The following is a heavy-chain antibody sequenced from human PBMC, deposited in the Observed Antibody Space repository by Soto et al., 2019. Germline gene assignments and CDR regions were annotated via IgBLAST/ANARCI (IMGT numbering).Heavy chain of an antibody. CDR3: ARFSTLGKDYGVDV. V-gene: IGHV4-59*08. Sequence: SETLSLTCTVSGCSISSYYWSWIRQPPGKGLEWIGYIYYSGSTNYNPSLKSRVTISVDTSKNQFSLRLSSVTAADTAVYFCARFSTLGKDYGVDVWGKGTTVTVYS. CDR1: GCSISSYY. CDR2: IYYSGST. J-gene: IGHJ6*04. D-gene: IGHD2-2*01.